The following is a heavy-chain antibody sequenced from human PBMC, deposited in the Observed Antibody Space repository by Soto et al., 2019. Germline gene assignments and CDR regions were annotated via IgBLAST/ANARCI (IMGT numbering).Heavy chain of an antibody. CDR1: GSITSFY. CDR3: AASPYTYGYVFES. CDR2: IYSSGTA. V-gene: IGHV4-4*07. Sequence: ETLSLTCSVSGSITSFYWSWIRQPAGKGLEWIGRIYSSGTANYNPSLRSRVTLSVDTSKNQFSLKLNSVTAADTAVYYCAASPYTYGYVFESWGQGTLVTVSS. D-gene: IGHD5-18*01. J-gene: IGHJ4*02.